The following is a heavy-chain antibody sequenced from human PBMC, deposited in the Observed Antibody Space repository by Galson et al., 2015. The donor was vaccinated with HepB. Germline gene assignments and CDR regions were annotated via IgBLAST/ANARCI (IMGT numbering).Heavy chain of an antibody. CDR3: ARDGALDDYGDYPFDY. J-gene: IGHJ4*02. CDR2: IGSSGSTI. V-gene: IGHV3-11*01. Sequence: SLRLSCAASGFTFSDYYMGWIRQAPGKGLEWVSYIGSSGSTIYYADSVKGRFTISRDNAKNSLYLQMNSLRAEDTAVYYCARDGALDDYGDYPFDYWGQGTLVTVSS. D-gene: IGHD4-17*01. CDR1: GFTFSDYY.